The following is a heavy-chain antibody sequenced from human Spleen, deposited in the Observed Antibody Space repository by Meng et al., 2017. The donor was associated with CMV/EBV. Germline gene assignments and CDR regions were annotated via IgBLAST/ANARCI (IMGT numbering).Heavy chain of an antibody. J-gene: IGHJ4*02. D-gene: IGHD4-11*01. CDR1: GLSVSDTF. CDR2: VYSGGEI. CDR3: AGSNAYKRSMFVS. Sequence: GGSLRLSCAASGLSVSDTFMSWLRQAPGKGLEWLSIVYSGGEIYYADSVKDRFTISRDRSKNTVSLQMFNLRADDTAVYYCAGSNAYKRSMFVSWGQGTPVTVSS. V-gene: IGHV3-53*01.